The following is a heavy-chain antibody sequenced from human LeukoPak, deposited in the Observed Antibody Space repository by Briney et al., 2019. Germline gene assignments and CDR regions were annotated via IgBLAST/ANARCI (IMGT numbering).Heavy chain of an antibody. V-gene: IGHV4-39*01. Sequence: PSETLSHTCSVTGGSIRSSSYYWAWIRQPPGKGLEWIGSVDHTGSSYYNPSLRSRVTISAVTSKNQVSLVVSSVTAADTSVYYCPRLGNRTSLMRSDYWGQGTLVTVSS. CDR1: GGSIRSSSYY. D-gene: IGHD2-2*01. CDR3: PRLGNRTSLMRSDY. J-gene: IGHJ4*02. CDR2: VDHTGSS.